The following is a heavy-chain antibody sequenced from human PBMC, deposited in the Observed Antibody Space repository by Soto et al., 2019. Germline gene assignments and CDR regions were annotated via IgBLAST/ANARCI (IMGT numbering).Heavy chain of an antibody. CDR1: GFTFSSYA. D-gene: IGHD5-18*01. CDR2: ISGSGGST. Sequence: EVQLLESGGGLVQPGGSLRLSCAASGFTFSSYAMSWVRQAPGKGLEWVSAISGSGGSTYYADSVKGRFTISRDNSKNTLYLQMNSLRAEDTAVYYCAKGRGYSYGSSHAFDIWGQGTMVTVSS. V-gene: IGHV3-23*01. CDR3: AKGRGYSYGSSHAFDI. J-gene: IGHJ3*02.